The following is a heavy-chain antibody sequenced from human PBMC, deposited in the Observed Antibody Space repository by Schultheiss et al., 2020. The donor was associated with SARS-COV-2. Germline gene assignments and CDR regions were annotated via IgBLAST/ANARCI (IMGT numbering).Heavy chain of an antibody. CDR1: SGSISSSDW. CDR3: AREREYQLPPYYYYYYMDV. CDR2: IYYSGST. Sequence: SETLSLTCAVSSGSISSSDWWSWVRQPPGKGLEWIGYIYYSGSTNYNPSLKSRVTISVDTSKNQFSLKLSSVTAADTAVYYCAREREYQLPPYYYYYYMDVWGKGTTVTVSS. J-gene: IGHJ6*03. D-gene: IGHD2-2*01. V-gene: IGHV4-4*02.